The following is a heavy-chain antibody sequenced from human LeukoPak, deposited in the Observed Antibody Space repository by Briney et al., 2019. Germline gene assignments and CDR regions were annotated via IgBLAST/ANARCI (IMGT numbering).Heavy chain of an antibody. J-gene: IGHJ4*02. Sequence: SETLSLTCAVYGVSFSGYYWSWIRQPPGKGLEWIGEINHSGSTNYNPSLKSRVTISVDTSKNQFSLKLSSVTAADTAVYYCARVDIVVVVAATPSPYFDYWGQGTLVTVSS. V-gene: IGHV4-34*01. CDR2: INHSGST. CDR1: GVSFSGYY. CDR3: ARVDIVVVVAATPSPYFDY. D-gene: IGHD2-15*01.